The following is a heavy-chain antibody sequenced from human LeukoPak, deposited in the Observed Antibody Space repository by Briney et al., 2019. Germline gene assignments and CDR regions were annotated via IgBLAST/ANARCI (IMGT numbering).Heavy chain of an antibody. CDR1: GFTFSSYA. V-gene: IGHV3-23*01. D-gene: IGHD3-10*01. J-gene: IGHJ4*02. Sequence: GGSLRLSCAASGFTFSSYAMSWVRQAPGKGLEWVSTISGGGGNTYYAESVKGRFTISRDNSKSTLYLQMNSLRAGDTAVYYCARGAAGSYYKPFDYWGQGTLVTVSS. CDR2: ISGGGGNT. CDR3: ARGAAGSYYKPFDY.